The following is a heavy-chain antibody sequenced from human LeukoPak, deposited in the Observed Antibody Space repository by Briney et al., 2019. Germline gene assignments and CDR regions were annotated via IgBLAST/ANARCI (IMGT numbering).Heavy chain of an antibody. J-gene: IGHJ4*02. Sequence: GGSLRLSCAVSGFSVRTNYISWVRQAPGKGLEWVSVIFRDGSTYYGDSVRGRFTISRDNSRNTLFLQMDSLRADDTAVYYCASSLLATMGPLFYWGLGALVTVSS. CDR1: GFSVRTNY. CDR2: IFRDGST. CDR3: ASSLLATMGPLFY. V-gene: IGHV3-53*01. D-gene: IGHD5-24*01.